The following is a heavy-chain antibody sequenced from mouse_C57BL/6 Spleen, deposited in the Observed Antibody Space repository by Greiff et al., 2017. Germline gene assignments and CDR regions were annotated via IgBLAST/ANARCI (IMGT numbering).Heavy chain of an antibody. CDR1: GYTFTSYW. CDR3: ARSDYYGSSPFAY. D-gene: IGHD1-1*01. V-gene: IGHV1-59*01. CDR2: IDPSDSYT. J-gene: IGHJ3*01. Sequence: VQLQQPGAELVRPGTSVKLSCKASGYTFTSYWMHWVKQRPGQGLEWIGVIDPSDSYTNYNQKFKGKATLTVDTPSSTAYMQLSSLTSEDSAVYYCARSDYYGSSPFAYWGQGTLVTVSA.